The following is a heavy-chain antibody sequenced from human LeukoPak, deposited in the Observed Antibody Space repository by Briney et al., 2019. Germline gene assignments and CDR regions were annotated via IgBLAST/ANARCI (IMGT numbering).Heavy chain of an antibody. Sequence: GGSLRLSCAASGFTFSSYAMHWVRQAPGKGLEWVTVISYDGSYKFYADSVKGRFTISRDNSKNTLYLQMNSLRAEDTAVYYCARDEESAIAAAQPVRYWGQGTPVTVSS. J-gene: IGHJ4*02. CDR3: ARDEESAIAAAQPVRY. D-gene: IGHD6-25*01. CDR2: ISYDGSYK. V-gene: IGHV3-30-3*01. CDR1: GFTFSSYA.